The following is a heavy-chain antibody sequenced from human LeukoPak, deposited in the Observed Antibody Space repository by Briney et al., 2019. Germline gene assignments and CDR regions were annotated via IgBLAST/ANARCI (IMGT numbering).Heavy chain of an antibody. CDR2: IYYSGST. J-gene: IGHJ5*02. CDR3: ARDQWGYWFDP. Sequence: PSETLSLTCAVYGGSFSDYYWSWIRQPPGKGLEWIEYIYYSGSTNYNPSLKSRVTISVDTSKNQFSLKLSSVTAADTAVYYCARDQWGYWFDPWGQGTLVTVSS. D-gene: IGHD3-16*01. CDR1: GGSFSDYY. V-gene: IGHV4-59*01.